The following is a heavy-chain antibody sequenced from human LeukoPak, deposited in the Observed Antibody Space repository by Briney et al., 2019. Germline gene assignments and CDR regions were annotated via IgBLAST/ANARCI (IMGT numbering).Heavy chain of an antibody. Sequence: GGSLRLSCAASRFIFSNYAMHWVRQAPGKGLDWVAVISYHGSDQYYADSVRGRFTISRDYSKNTLYLQMNSLRTEDTAVYYCARQDCSGGSCYLDYWGQGTLVTVSS. CDR2: ISYHGSDQ. D-gene: IGHD2-15*01. CDR1: RFIFSNYA. J-gene: IGHJ4*02. V-gene: IGHV3-30*04. CDR3: ARQDCSGGSCYLDY.